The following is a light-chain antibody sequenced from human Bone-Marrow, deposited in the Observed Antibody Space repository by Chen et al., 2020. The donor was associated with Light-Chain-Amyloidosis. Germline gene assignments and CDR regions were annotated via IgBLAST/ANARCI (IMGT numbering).Light chain of an antibody. Sequence: SYVLPQPSSVSVAPGQTATIACGGNNIGSTSVHWYQQAPGQAPLLVVYDDRARPSGIPERLSGSNSGNTATLTISRVEAGDEADYYCQVWDRSSDRPVFGGGTKLTVL. CDR3: QVWDRSSDRPV. V-gene: IGLV3-21*02. CDR1: NIGSTS. J-gene: IGLJ3*02. CDR2: DDR.